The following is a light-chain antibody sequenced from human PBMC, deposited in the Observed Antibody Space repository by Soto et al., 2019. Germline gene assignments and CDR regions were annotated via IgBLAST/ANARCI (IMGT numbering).Light chain of an antibody. Sequence: QSALTQPASVSGSPGQSITISCTGTSSDVGSHNLVSWSQQHPGQAPKLMIYEVSKRPLGVSARFSASKSANTASLTISGLQAEDEADYYCCSSGGSKAVFAGGTLLTVL. V-gene: IGLV2-23*02. CDR1: SSDVGSHNL. CDR3: CSSGGSKAV. CDR2: EVS. J-gene: IGLJ7*01.